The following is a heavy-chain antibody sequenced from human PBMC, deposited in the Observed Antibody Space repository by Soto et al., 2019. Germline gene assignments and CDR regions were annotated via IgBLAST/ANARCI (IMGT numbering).Heavy chain of an antibody. CDR3: AGEPKGGPAAGAFEI. Sequence: SETLSLTCTVSGGSITSGDYYWSWIRQPPGKGLEWIGFIYYSGNTYYNPSLKSRVTISIDTSKNQFSLHLSSVTAADTAMYYCAGEPKGGPAAGAFEIWGQGTMVTVSS. V-gene: IGHV4-30-4*01. J-gene: IGHJ3*02. D-gene: IGHD6-25*01. CDR2: IYYSGNT. CDR1: GGSITSGDYY.